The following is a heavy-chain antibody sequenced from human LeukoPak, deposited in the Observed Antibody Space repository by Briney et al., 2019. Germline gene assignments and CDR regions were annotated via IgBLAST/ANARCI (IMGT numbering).Heavy chain of an antibody. V-gene: IGHV3-43D*03. Sequence: GGSLRLSCAASGFTFSSYSMNWVRQAPGKGLEWVSLISWDSSIIHYADSVKGRFEISRDNTKNSLYLQMNGLRPEDTALYYWGKGSFSSGWYGSHFDSWGRGTLVTVSS. CDR2: ISWDSSII. J-gene: IGHJ4*02. CDR3: GKGSFSSGWYGSHFDS. CDR1: GFTFSSYS. D-gene: IGHD6-19*01.